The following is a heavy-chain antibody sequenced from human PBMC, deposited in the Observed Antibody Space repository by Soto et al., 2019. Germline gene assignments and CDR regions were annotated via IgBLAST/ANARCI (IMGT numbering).Heavy chain of an antibody. V-gene: IGHV4-59*01. CDR3: ARAYGSGSYDAFDI. J-gene: IGHJ3*02. Sequence: SETLSLTCIVSGGSISSYYWSWIRQPPGKGLEWIGYIYFIGSTNYNTNYNTSLKSRVTISVDTSENQLYLKLSSVTAADTAEYYCARAYGSGSYDAFDIWGQGTMVTVSS. D-gene: IGHD3-10*01. CDR2: IYFIGSTNYNT. CDR1: GGSISSYY.